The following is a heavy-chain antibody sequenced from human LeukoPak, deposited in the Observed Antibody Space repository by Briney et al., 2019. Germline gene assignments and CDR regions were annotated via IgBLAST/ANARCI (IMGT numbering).Heavy chain of an antibody. CDR1: GGSISSGSYY. CDR3: ARYSGSYPHDAFDI. Sequence: SETLSLTCTVSGGSISSGSYYWSWIRQPPGKGLEWIGYIYYSGSTSYNPSLKSRVTISVDTSKNHFSLKLSSVTAADTAVYYCARYSGSYPHDAFDIWGQGTMVTVSS. J-gene: IGHJ3*02. CDR2: IYYSGST. D-gene: IGHD1-26*01. V-gene: IGHV4-61*03.